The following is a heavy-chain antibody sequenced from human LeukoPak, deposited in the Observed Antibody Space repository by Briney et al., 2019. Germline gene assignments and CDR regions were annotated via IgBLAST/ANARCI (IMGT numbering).Heavy chain of an antibody. CDR3: ARRGYSGYDFEGGYYYYMDV. J-gene: IGHJ6*03. CDR2: IYPGDSDT. CDR1: GYSFISYW. Sequence: GESLKISCKGSGYSFISYWIGWVRQMPGKGLEWMGIIYPGDSDTRYSPSFQGQVTISADKSISTAYLQWSSLKASDTAMYYCARRGYSGYDFEGGYYYYMDVWGKGTTVTVSS. V-gene: IGHV5-51*01. D-gene: IGHD5-12*01.